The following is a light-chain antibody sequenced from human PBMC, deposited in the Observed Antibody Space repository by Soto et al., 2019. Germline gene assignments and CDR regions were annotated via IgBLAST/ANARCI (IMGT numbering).Light chain of an antibody. Sequence: QSVLTQSPSASGSPGQSVTISCTGTSSDVGGYNYVSWYQQHPGKAPKVIIYEVSERASGVPDRFSGSKSGNTASLTVSGLQAEDEADYYCSSYAGSNDWVFGGGTKLTVL. CDR1: SSDVGGYNY. CDR3: SSYAGSNDWV. J-gene: IGLJ3*02. V-gene: IGLV2-8*01. CDR2: EVS.